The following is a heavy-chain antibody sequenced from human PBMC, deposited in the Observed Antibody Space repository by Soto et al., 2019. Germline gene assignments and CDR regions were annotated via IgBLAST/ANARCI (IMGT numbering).Heavy chain of an antibody. J-gene: IGHJ6*02. CDR2: IYSIGPK. CDR1: GFTISNNY. Sequence: GGSLRLSCAASGFTISNNYMNWVRQAPGKGLEWVSVIYSIGPKYYADSVKGRFTISRDNSKNTLFLQMNSLRVEDTAVYYCAKSSRQLTHEAPYYYYCALDVWGQGTTVTVSS. V-gene: IGHV3-53*01. CDR3: AKSSRQLTHEAPYYYYCALDV. D-gene: IGHD3-9*01.